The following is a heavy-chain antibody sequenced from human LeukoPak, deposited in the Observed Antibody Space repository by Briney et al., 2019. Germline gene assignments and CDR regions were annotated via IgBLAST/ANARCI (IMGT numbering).Heavy chain of an antibody. CDR3: ARDKSWDVPQYSSGWFHDC. CDR1: GFTFSDYY. J-gene: IGHJ4*02. Sequence: KPGGSLRLSCAASGFTFSDYYMSWIRQAPGKGLEWVSYISSSSSYTNYADSVKGRFTISRDNAKNSLYLQMNSLRAEDTAVYYCARDKSWDVPQYSSGWFHDCWGQGTLVTVSS. CDR2: ISSSSSYT. D-gene: IGHD6-19*01. V-gene: IGHV3-11*06.